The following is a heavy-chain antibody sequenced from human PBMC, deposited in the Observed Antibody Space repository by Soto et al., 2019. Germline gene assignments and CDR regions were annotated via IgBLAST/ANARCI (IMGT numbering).Heavy chain of an antibody. D-gene: IGHD2-21*02. V-gene: IGHV1-46*03. Sequence: QVQLVQSGAEEKNPGASVKISCKASGYTFTGYYMHWVRQAPGQGLEWMGILHPTSGSTAYAQKFEGRPTVTRDTSTSTLYMELSGLTSEDTAVYYCARDTRSDSNWFDPWGQGTQVTVSS. CDR3: ARDTRSDSNWFDP. J-gene: IGHJ5*02. CDR2: LHPTSGST. CDR1: GYTFTGYY.